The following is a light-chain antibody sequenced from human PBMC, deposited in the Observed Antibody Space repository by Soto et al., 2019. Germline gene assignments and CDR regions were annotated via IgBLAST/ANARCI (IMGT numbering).Light chain of an antibody. Sequence: DIQMTQSPSSLSASVGDRVTITCRASQGIRNDLGWYQLKPGTAPKRLIFTASTLQSGLPSRFSGSGSGTEFTLTISSLQPEDFATYYGLQHHAYPRTFGKGTKVEIK. J-gene: IGKJ1*01. CDR1: QGIRND. CDR3: LQHHAYPRT. CDR2: TAS. V-gene: IGKV1-17*01.